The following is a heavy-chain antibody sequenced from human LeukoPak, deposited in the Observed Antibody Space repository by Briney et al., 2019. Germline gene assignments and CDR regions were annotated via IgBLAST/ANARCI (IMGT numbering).Heavy chain of an antibody. V-gene: IGHV4-61*02. D-gene: IGHD6-19*01. CDR1: GDSISSGSYY. J-gene: IGHJ4*02. CDR2: IYTSGST. Sequence: SETLSLTCTVSGDSISSGSYYWSWIRQPAGKGLEWIGRIYTSGSTNYSPSLKSRVTISVDTSKNQFSLKLSSVIAADTAVYYCARKQWVEYYFESWGQGTLVTVSS. CDR3: ARKQWVEYYFES.